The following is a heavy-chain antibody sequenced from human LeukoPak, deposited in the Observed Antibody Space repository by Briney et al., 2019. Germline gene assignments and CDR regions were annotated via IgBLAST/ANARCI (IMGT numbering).Heavy chain of an antibody. CDR2: IHAYNGNT. V-gene: IGHV1-18*01. D-gene: IGHD5-24*01. CDR3: ARGRRDRTCHLDY. Sequence: GASVNVSCKASHYTFPDYGISWVRQAPGQRLKCMGGIHAYNGNTNYAQNFQGRVTMTTDTSTSTAYMEMRSLRSDDTAVYFCARGRRDRTCHLDYWGQGTLVTVSS. CDR1: HYTFPDYG. J-gene: IGHJ4*02.